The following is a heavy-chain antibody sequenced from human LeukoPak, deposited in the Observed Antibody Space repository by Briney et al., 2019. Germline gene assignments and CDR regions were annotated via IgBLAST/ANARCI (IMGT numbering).Heavy chain of an antibody. V-gene: IGHV3-7*01. Sequence: PGGSLRLSCAASRFTFSSYAMSWVRQAPGKGLEWVATIKEDGAEKYYVESVSGRFTISRDKAKNSLFLQMNSLRAKDTAMFYCVRSPREEIYAYGSVLDYWGQGTLVTVSS. J-gene: IGHJ4*02. CDR1: RFTFSSYA. D-gene: IGHD3-10*01. CDR2: IKEDGAEK. CDR3: VRSPREEIYAYGSVLDY.